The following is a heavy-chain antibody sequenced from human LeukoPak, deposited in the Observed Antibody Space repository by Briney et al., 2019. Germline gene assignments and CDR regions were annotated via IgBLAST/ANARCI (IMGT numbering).Heavy chain of an antibody. CDR1: GGSISSYY. D-gene: IGHD3-22*01. CDR3: ARQSISGSSLSYFDY. CDR2: IYYSGST. V-gene: IGHV4-59*01. Sequence: SETLSLTCTVSGGSISSYYWSWIRQPPGKGLEWIGYIYYSGSTNYNPSLKSRVTISVDTPKNQFSLKLSSVTAADTAVYYCARQSISGSSLSYFDYWGQGTLVNVSS. J-gene: IGHJ4*02.